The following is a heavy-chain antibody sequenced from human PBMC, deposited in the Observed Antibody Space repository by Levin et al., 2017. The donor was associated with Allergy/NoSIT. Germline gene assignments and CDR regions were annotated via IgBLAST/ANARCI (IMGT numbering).Heavy chain of an antibody. V-gene: IGHV3-30*01. CDR3: AREGREYSGYDLDY. Sequence: QTGGSLRLSCAASGFTYRSYAMHWVRQAPGKGLEWVAVISYDGSNKYYADSVKGRFTISRDNSKNTLYLQMNSLRAEDTAVYHCAREGREYSGYDLDYWGQGTLVTVSS. D-gene: IGHD5-12*01. CDR1: GFTYRSYA. J-gene: IGHJ4*02. CDR2: ISYDGSNK.